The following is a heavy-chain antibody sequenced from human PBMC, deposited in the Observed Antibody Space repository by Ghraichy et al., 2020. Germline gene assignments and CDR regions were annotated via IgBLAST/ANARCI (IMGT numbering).Heavy chain of an antibody. CDR3: ARVVGITIFGVVISGMGPHPPDY. CDR2: ISAYNGNT. J-gene: IGHJ4*02. Sequence: ASVKVACKASGYTFTSYGISWVRQAPGQGLEWMGWISAYNGNTNYAQKLQGRVTMTTDTSTSTAYMELRSLRSDDTAVYYCARVVGITIFGVVISGMGPHPPDYWGQGTLVTVSS. CDR1: GYTFTSYG. D-gene: IGHD3-3*01. V-gene: IGHV1-18*01.